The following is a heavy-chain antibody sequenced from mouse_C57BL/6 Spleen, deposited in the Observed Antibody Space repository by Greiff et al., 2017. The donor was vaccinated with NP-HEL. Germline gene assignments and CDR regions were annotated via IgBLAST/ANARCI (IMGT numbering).Heavy chain of an antibody. CDR1: GYTFTSYT. D-gene: IGHD2-1*01. J-gene: IGHJ4*01. CDR2: INPSSGYT. CDR3: AKGGDYGNYDAMDY. V-gene: IGHV1-4*01. Sequence: QVQLKESGAELARPGASVKMSCKASGYTFTSYTMHWVKQRPGQGLEWIGYINPSSGYTKYNQKFKDKATLTADKSSSTAYMQLSSLTSEDSAVYYCAKGGDYGNYDAMDYWGQGTSVTVSS.